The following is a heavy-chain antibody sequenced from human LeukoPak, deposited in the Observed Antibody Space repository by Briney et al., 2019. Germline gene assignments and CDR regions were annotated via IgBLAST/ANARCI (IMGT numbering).Heavy chain of an antibody. CDR1: GFTFSSYA. D-gene: IGHD5-18*01. V-gene: IGHV3-21*01. CDR3: ARGKRGNSYGYPYYFDY. CDR2: ISSSSTFI. J-gene: IGHJ4*02. Sequence: GGSLRLSCAASGFTFSSYAMNWVRQAPGKGLEWVSSISSSSTFIYYADSVKGRFTISRDNAKNSLYLQVNSLRAEDTAVYSCARGKRGNSYGYPYYFDYWGQGTLVTVSS.